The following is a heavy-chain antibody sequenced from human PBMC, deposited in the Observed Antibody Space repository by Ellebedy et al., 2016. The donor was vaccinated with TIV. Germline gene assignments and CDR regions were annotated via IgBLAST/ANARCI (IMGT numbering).Heavy chain of an antibody. V-gene: IGHV1-3*01. D-gene: IGHD4-11*01. CDR1: GYTLSNYG. Sequence: ASVKVSCXASGYTLSNYGISWVRHGPGQGLEWMGWINGGNGDTKYSQKFQGRVTITRDTSASTAYMELSSLSSEDTAVYYCARDQRAKATNGDYYHYGMDVWGQGTTVTVSS. CDR2: INGGNGDT. J-gene: IGHJ6*02. CDR3: ARDQRAKATNGDYYHYGMDV.